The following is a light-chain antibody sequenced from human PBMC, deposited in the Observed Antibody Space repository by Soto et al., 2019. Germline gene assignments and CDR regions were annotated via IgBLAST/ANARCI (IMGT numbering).Light chain of an antibody. J-gene: IGLJ1*01. V-gene: IGLV2-14*01. Sequence: LTQPASVSGSPGQSITISCTGTSSDVGGYNYVSWYQQHPGKAPKLLIYDVSNRPSGVSNRFSGSKSGNTASLTISGLQAEDEADYYCSSYTSSGTCVFGTGTKVTVL. CDR2: DVS. CDR3: SSYTSSGTCV. CDR1: SSDVGGYNY.